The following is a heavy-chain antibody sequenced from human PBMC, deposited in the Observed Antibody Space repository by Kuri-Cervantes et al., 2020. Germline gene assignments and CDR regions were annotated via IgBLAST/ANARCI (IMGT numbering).Heavy chain of an antibody. V-gene: IGHV4-34*01. Sequence: SETLSLTCAVYGGSFSGYYWSWIRQPPGKWLEWIGEINPSGSTNYNSSLKRRVTISVDTSKNQFSLKLSSVTAADTAVYYCARTLLWFGEKIDYWGQGTLVTVSS. CDR2: INPSGST. CDR1: GGSFSGYY. D-gene: IGHD3-10*01. CDR3: ARTLLWFGEKIDY. J-gene: IGHJ4*02.